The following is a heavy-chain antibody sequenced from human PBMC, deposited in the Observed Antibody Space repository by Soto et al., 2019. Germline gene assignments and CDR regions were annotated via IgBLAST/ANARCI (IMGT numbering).Heavy chain of an antibody. CDR2: INPKGGGT. D-gene: IGHD2-8*01. CDR1: GYSFTDYH. Sequence: QVQLVQSGAEMKKPGASVKVSCKASGYSFTDYHIHWVQQAPGQELEWLGRINPKGGGTSTAQKFQGWVAMTTDTSMSTASMELTRLTSDDTAIYYCARGDSTDCSNGVCSFFYNHDMDVWGQGTTVTVSS. J-gene: IGHJ6*02. CDR3: ARGDSTDCSNGVCSFFYNHDMDV. V-gene: IGHV1-2*04.